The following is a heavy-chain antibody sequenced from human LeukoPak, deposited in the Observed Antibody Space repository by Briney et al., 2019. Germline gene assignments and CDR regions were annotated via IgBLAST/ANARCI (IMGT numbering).Heavy chain of an antibody. CDR2: ISSSGNTK. CDR1: GFTFSDYY. V-gene: IGHV3-11*04. J-gene: IGHJ4*02. CDR3: ARDGGSAWFFLY. Sequence: GGSLRLSCAASGFTFSDYYMSWIRQAPGKGLEWVSYISSSGNTKYYADSVKGRLTISRDNAKNSLYLQMNSLRADDTAVYYCARDGGSAWFFLYWGQGTLVTVSS. D-gene: IGHD6-19*01.